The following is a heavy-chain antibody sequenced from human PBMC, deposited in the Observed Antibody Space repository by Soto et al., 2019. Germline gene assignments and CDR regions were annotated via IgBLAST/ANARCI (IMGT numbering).Heavy chain of an antibody. J-gene: IGHJ4*02. V-gene: IGHV1-69*13. CDR1: GGTFSSYA. D-gene: IGHD3-22*01. Sequence: GASVKVSCKASGGTFSSYAISWVRQAPGQGLEWMGGIIPIFGTANYAQKFQGRVTITADESTSTAYMELSSLRSEDTAVYYCARGFDDYYDTKLTYYFDYWGQGTLVTVSS. CDR3: ARGFDDYYDTKLTYYFDY. CDR2: IIPIFGTA.